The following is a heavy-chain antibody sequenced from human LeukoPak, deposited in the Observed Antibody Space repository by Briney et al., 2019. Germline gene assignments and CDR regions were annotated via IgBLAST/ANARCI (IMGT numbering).Heavy chain of an antibody. CDR2: LYSGGST. Sequence: PGGSLRLSCAASEFTVSSNYMSWVRQAPWKGLEWVSVLYSGGSTYYAASVKGRFTISRDNSKNTLYLQMNSLRAEDTAVYYCARPGRQWRAGDAFDIWGQGTMVTVSS. D-gene: IGHD6-19*01. V-gene: IGHV3-53*01. J-gene: IGHJ3*02. CDR3: ARPGRQWRAGDAFDI. CDR1: EFTVSSNY.